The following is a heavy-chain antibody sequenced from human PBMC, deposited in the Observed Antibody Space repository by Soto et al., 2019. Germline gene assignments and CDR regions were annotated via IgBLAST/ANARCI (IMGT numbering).Heavy chain of an antibody. CDR1: GYTFTSYG. CDR3: ARDLLYYYGSGSPNWFDP. J-gene: IGHJ5*02. D-gene: IGHD3-10*01. V-gene: IGHV1-18*01. CDR2: ISAYNGNT. Sequence: QVQLVQSGAEVKKPGASVKVSCKASGYTFTSYGISWVRQAPGQGLEWMGWISAYNGNTNYAQKLQGRVTMTTDTSTSTAYMALRSLRSDDTAVYYCARDLLYYYGSGSPNWFDPWGQGTLVTVSS.